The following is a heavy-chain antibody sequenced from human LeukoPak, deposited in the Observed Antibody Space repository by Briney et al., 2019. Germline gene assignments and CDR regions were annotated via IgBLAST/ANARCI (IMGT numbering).Heavy chain of an antibody. D-gene: IGHD4-17*01. J-gene: IGHJ4*02. CDR1: GSIFNNYA. V-gene: IGHV3-64*04. Sequence: GGSLRLSCLASGSIFNNYAVHWVRQAPGKGLEYVSGINSDGSSTNYADAVKGRFTISRDNAKNSLFLQMNSLRDEDTAVYYCARDMYYGDYEIDYWGQGTLVTVSS. CDR3: ARDMYYGDYEIDY. CDR2: INSDGSST.